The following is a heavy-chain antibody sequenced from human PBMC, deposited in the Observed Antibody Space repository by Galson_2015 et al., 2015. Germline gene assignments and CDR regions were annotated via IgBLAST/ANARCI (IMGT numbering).Heavy chain of an antibody. J-gene: IGHJ4*02. CDR3: ARAHYGSGSPYYFDY. CDR1: GGSISSRNW. Sequence: ETLSLTCAVSGGSISSRNWWSWVRQPPGKGLEWIGEIYHSGSTNYNPSLKSRVTISVDKSKNQFSLKLSSVTAADTAVYYCARAHYGSGSPYYFDYWGQGTLVTVSS. V-gene: IGHV4-4*02. D-gene: IGHD3-10*01. CDR2: IYHSGST.